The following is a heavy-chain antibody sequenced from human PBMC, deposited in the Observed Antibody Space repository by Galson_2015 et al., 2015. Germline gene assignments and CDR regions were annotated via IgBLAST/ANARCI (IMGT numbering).Heavy chain of an antibody. V-gene: IGHV3-23*01. CDR3: AKLGGCSSTWSYFDY. CDR1: GFAFSSYA. J-gene: IGHJ4*02. Sequence: SLRLSCAASGFAFSSYAMSWVRQAPGKGLEWVSGISGSGGSTDYADSVKGRFTISRDNSKSTLYLQMNSLRAEDTALYYCAKLGGCSSTWSYFDYWGQGTLVAVSS. D-gene: IGHD2-2*01. CDR2: ISGSGGST.